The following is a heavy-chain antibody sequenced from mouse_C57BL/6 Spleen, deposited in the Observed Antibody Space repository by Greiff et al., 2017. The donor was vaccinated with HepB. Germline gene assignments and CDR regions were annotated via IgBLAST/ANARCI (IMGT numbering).Heavy chain of an antibody. CDR2: INPNNGGT. J-gene: IGHJ3*01. V-gene: IGHV1-22*01. D-gene: IGHD4-1*02. CDR3: ASPTGTAWFAY. Sequence: EVQLQQSGPELVKPGASVKMSCKASGYTFTDYNMHWVKQSHGKSLEWIGYINPNNGGTSYNQKFKGKATLTVNKSSSTAYMELRSLTSEDSAVYYCASPTGTAWFAYRGQGTLVTVSA. CDR1: GYTFTDYN.